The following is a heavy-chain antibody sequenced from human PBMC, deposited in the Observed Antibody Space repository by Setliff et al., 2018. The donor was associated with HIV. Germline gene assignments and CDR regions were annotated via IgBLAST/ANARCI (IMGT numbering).Heavy chain of an antibody. Sequence: ASVKVSCKASGYTLTSYAMHWVRQAPGQRLEWMGWINAGNGNTKYSQKFQGRVTITRDTSASTAYMELSSLRSEDTAVYYCARGKGSSGYYYYYGMDVWGQGTTVTVSS. V-gene: IGHV1-3*01. CDR1: GYTLTSYA. CDR2: INAGNGNT. D-gene: IGHD3-10*01. CDR3: ARGKGSSGYYYYYGMDV. J-gene: IGHJ6*02.